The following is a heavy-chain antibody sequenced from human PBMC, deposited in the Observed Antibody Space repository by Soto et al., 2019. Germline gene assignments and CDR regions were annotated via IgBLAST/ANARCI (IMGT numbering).Heavy chain of an antibody. D-gene: IGHD6-19*01. CDR2: ISSSSSTI. Sequence: PGGSLRLSCAASGFTFSSYSMNWVRQAPGKGLEWVSYISSSSSTIYYADSVKGRFTISRDDSKNTAYLQMNSLKAEDTAVYYCIRHVPRVAGTGAPVWGQGTLVTVSS. V-gene: IGHV3-48*01. CDR1: GFTFSSYS. J-gene: IGHJ4*02. CDR3: IRHVPRVAGTGAPV.